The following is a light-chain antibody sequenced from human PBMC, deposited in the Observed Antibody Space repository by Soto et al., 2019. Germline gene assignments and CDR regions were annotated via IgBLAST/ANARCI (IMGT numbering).Light chain of an antibody. J-gene: IGKJ4*01. Sequence: DIQKTQSPSILTASVGDRVTITCRSSQTITNWLAWYQQKPGKAPRLLIYAASSLQSGVPSRFSGSGSGTEFTLTISSLQPEDFATYYCLQHNSYPLTFGGGTKVDIK. CDR3: LQHNSYPLT. V-gene: IGKV1-5*01. CDR2: AAS. CDR1: QTITNW.